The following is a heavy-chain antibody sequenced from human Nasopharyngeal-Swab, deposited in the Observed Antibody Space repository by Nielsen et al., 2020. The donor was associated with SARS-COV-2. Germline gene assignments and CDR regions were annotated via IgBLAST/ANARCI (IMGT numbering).Heavy chain of an antibody. J-gene: IGHJ3*02. CDR1: GFPINIYW. D-gene: IGHD1-26*01. Sequence: GGSIRLTCAASGFPINIYWMRWVRQAPVKGLEWVANIKQDGSEKYYVNSVKGRFTMSRDNAKNSLYLQMNSLRAEDSAVYYCARDNIPAGGSDGFDIWGQGTMVTVSS. CDR3: ARDNIPAGGSDGFDI. V-gene: IGHV3-7*01. CDR2: IKQDGSEK.